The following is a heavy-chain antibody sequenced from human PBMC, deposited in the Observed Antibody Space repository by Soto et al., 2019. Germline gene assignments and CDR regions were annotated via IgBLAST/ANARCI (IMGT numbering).Heavy chain of an antibody. D-gene: IGHD6-19*01. J-gene: IGHJ4*02. CDR1: SASIITEQR. Sequence: QMQLQESGPGLLKPSETLSLTCAVSSASIITEQRWTWVRQPPGKGLEWIGEIHHSGSTNNNPSLRSRVTMSVDKSKNQFSLNLNSVTAADTALYDCARSFGWYAIDHWGQGTLVIVSS. CDR2: IHHSGST. CDR3: ARSFGWYAIDH. V-gene: IGHV4-4*02.